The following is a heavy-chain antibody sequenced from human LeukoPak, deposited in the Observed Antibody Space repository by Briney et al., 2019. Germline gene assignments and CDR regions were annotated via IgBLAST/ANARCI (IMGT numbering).Heavy chain of an antibody. CDR3: ARHPNNFGSAFDI. Sequence: PSETLSLTCAVYGGSFSGYYWSWIRQPPGKGLEWIGEINHSGSTNYNPSLKSRVTISVDTSKNQFSLKLSSVTAADTAVYYCARHPNNFGSAFDIWGQGTMVTVSS. CDR2: INHSGST. J-gene: IGHJ3*02. CDR1: GGSFSGYY. V-gene: IGHV4-34*01. D-gene: IGHD1/OR15-1a*01.